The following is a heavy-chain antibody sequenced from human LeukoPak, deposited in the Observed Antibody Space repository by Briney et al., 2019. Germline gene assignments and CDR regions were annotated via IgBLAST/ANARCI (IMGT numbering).Heavy chain of an antibody. CDR3: ARPIYGATSY. Sequence: GRSLRLSCAASGFTFSSYAMHWVRQAPGKGLEWVAVISYDGSNKYYADSVKGRFTISRDNAKNSLYLQMNSLRAEDTAVYYCARPIYGATSYWGQGTLVTVSS. D-gene: IGHD4-17*01. CDR2: ISYDGSNK. CDR1: GFTFSSYA. V-gene: IGHV3-30-3*01. J-gene: IGHJ4*02.